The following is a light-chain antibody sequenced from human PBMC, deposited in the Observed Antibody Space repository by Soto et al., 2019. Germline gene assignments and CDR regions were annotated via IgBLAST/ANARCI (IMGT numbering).Light chain of an antibody. CDR1: QSISSW. V-gene: IGKV1-5*01. Sequence: DIQMTQSPSTLSASVGDRVTITCRASQSISSWLAWYQQKPGKAPKLLIYDASSLESVVPSRFSGSGSGTEFTLTISGLQPDDFATYYCQQYNSYRTFGQGTKVDI. J-gene: IGKJ1*01. CDR3: QQYNSYRT. CDR2: DAS.